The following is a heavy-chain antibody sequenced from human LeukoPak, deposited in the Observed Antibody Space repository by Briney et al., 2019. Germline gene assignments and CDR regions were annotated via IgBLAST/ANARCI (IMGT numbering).Heavy chain of an antibody. CDR3: ARGGEEPYGDARFDP. CDR2: ISSSSSTI. V-gene: IGHV3-48*01. J-gene: IGHJ5*02. D-gene: IGHD4-17*01. CDR1: GFTFDDYA. Sequence: PGGSLRLSCAASGFTFDDYAMNWVRQAPGKGLEWVSYISSSSSTIYYADSVKGRFTISRDNAKNSLYLQMNSLRAEDTAVYYCARGGEEPYGDARFDPWGQGTLVTVSS.